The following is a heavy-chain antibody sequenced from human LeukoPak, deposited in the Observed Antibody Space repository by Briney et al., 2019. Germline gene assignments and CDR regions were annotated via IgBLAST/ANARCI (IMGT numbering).Heavy chain of an antibody. Sequence: PSETLSLTCTVSGGSISSSSYSWGWIRQPPGKGLEWIGSIYYSGNTYYNPSLKSRVTISVDTSKNQFSLKLSSVTAADTAVYYCARAGGSGLIDYWGQGTLVTVSS. CDR3: ARAGGSGLIDY. CDR2: IYYSGNT. V-gene: IGHV4-39*07. CDR1: GGSISSSSYS. D-gene: IGHD6-19*01. J-gene: IGHJ4*02.